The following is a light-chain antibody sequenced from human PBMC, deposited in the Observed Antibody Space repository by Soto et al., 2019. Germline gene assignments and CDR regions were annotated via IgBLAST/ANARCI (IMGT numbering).Light chain of an antibody. Sequence: EIVLAQFPDTLSLSPGERATLSCRASQTVRNNYLAWYQQKPGQAPRLLIYSASSRATGIPDRFSGSVSGAEFTLTISRVEPEDFAVYYCQQYTGSPLTVGGGTKVEIK. CDR2: SAS. V-gene: IGKV3-20*01. CDR3: QQYTGSPLT. CDR1: QTVRNNY. J-gene: IGKJ4*01.